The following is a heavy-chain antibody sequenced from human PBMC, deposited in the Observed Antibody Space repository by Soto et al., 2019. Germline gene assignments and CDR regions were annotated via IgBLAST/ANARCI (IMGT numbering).Heavy chain of an antibody. V-gene: IGHV3-9*01. Sequence: GGSLRLSCAASGFTFDDYAMHWVRQAPGKGLEWVSGISWNSGSIGYADSAKGRFTISRDNAKNSLYLQMNSLRAEDTALYYCARSGYYDSSGYYGPMDYWGQGTLVTVSS. J-gene: IGHJ4*02. CDR2: ISWNSGSI. CDR1: GFTFDDYA. D-gene: IGHD3-22*01. CDR3: ARSGYYDSSGYYGPMDY.